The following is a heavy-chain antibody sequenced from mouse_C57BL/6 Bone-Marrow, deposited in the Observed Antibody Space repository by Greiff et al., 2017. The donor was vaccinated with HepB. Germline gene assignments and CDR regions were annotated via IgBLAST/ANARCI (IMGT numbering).Heavy chain of an antibody. D-gene: IGHD2-4*01. J-gene: IGHJ3*01. CDR2: IYPGSGST. Sequence: VQLQQSGAELVKPGASVKMSCKASGYTFTSYWITWVKQRPGQGLEWIGDIYPGSGSTNYNEKFKSKATLTVDTSSSTAYMQLSSLTSEDSAVYYCARRGYDNDWFAYWGQGTLVTVSA. CDR3: ARRGYDNDWFAY. CDR1: GYTFTSYW. V-gene: IGHV1-55*01.